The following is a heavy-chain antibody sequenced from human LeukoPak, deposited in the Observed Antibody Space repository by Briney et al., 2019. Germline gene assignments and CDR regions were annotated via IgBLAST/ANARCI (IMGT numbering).Heavy chain of an antibody. CDR2: IYYSGTT. D-gene: IGHD3-22*01. Sequence: SETLSLTCTVSGDSISSYYWSWIRQPPGKGLEWIGYIYYSGTTHYNPSLKSRVTISVDTSKNQFSLKLSSVTAADTAVYYCARVMITYYYDSSGPPRIFDYWGQGTLVTVSS. CDR3: ARVMITYYYDSSGPPRIFDY. CDR1: GDSISSYY. J-gene: IGHJ4*02. V-gene: IGHV4-59*12.